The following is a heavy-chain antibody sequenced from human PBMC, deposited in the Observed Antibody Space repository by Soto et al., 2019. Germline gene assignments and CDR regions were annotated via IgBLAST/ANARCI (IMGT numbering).Heavy chain of an antibody. J-gene: IGHJ6*03. CDR3: ARGISGTWYYYYYMDV. Sequence: ASVKVSCKASGYTFTSYDINWVRQATGQGLEWMGWMNPNSGNTGYAQKFQGRVTMTRNTSISTAYMELSSLRSEDTAVYYCARGISGTWYYYYYMDVWGKGTTVNVSS. CDR1: GYTFTSYD. CDR2: MNPNSGNT. V-gene: IGHV1-8*01.